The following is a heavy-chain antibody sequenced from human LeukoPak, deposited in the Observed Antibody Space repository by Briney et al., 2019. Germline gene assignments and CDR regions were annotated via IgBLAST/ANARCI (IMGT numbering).Heavy chain of an antibody. D-gene: IGHD3-22*01. CDR1: GGSISTYY. J-gene: IGHJ2*01. CDR2: INHSGST. Sequence: SETLSLTCTVSGGSISTYYWSWIRQPPGKGLEWIGEINHSGSTNYNPSLKSRVTISVDTSKNQFSLKLSSVTAADTAVYYCARFEVNVRRSGYRLGWYFDLWGRGTLVTVSS. CDR3: ARFEVNVRRSGYRLGWYFDL. V-gene: IGHV4-34*01.